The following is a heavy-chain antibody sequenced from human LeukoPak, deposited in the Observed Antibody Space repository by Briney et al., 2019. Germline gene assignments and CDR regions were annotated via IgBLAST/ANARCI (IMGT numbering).Heavy chain of an antibody. CDR1: GGSISSYY. D-gene: IGHD3-22*01. CDR3: ARDYYDSSGHLWWFDP. V-gene: IGHV4-4*07. Sequence: SETLSLTCNVSGGSISSYYCSWIRQPAGKGLEWIGRIYTSGSTNYNPSLKSRVTMSVDTSKNQFSLKLTSVTAADTAVYYCARDYYDSSGHLWWFDPWGQGTLVTVSS. J-gene: IGHJ5*02. CDR2: IYTSGST.